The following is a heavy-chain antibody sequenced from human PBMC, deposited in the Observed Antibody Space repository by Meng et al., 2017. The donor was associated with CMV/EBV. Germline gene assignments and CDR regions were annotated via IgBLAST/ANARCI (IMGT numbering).Heavy chain of an antibody. CDR3: AKDIVLMVYAIGLDY. D-gene: IGHD2-8*01. CDR1: GFTFSSYD. J-gene: IGHJ4*02. Sequence: GGSLRLSCAASGFTFSSYDMSWVRQAPGKGLEWVSAISGSGGSTYYADSVKGRFTISRDNSKNTLYLQMNSLRAEDTAVYYCAKDIVLMVYAIGLDYWGQGTLVTVSS. CDR2: ISGSGGST. V-gene: IGHV3-23*01.